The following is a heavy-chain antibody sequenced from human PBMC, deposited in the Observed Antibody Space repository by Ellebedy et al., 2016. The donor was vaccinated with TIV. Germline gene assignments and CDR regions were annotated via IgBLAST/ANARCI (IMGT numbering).Heavy chain of an antibody. CDR3: ARDRSGGYNWFDP. J-gene: IGHJ5*02. CDR2: IYDSGRT. V-gene: IGHV4-39*07. CDR1: GGSISGTYTSYY. D-gene: IGHD2-15*01. Sequence: SETLSLTXNVSGGSISGTYTSYYWGWIRQPPGKGLEWIGSIYDSGRTHYNPSLKSRVTISVDTSKNQFSLKLNSVTTADTAVYYCARDRSGGYNWFDPWGQGTLVTVSS.